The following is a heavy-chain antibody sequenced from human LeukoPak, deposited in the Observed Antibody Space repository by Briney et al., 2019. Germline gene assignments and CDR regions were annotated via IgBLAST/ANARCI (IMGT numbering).Heavy chain of an antibody. CDR1: GGSFSGYY. CDR3: ARSYYGSGSYYNWFDP. J-gene: IGHJ5*02. D-gene: IGHD3-10*01. CDR2: INHRGST. V-gene: IGHV4-34*01. Sequence: PSETLSLTCAVYGGSFSGYYWSWIRQPPGKGLEWIGEINHRGSTNYNPSLKSRVTMSIDTSKNQFSLRLSSVTAADTAVFYCARSYYGSGSYYNWFDPWGQGTLVTVSS.